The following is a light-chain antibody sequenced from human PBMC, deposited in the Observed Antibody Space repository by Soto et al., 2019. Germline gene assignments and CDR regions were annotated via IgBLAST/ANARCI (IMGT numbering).Light chain of an antibody. J-gene: IGKJ5*01. Sequence: DIQMTQSPSSLSASVGDRVSITCQAGQDINNYLNWYQQKPGKAPKLLIYDVSNLDTGFPSRFTGSGSGTDFTYTITSLPSDDVATYYCQQYDSLPITFGHGTRMEIK. V-gene: IGKV1-33*01. CDR3: QQYDSLPIT. CDR1: QDINNY. CDR2: DVS.